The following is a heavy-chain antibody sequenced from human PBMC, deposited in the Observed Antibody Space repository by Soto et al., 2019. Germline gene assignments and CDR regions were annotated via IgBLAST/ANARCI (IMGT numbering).Heavy chain of an antibody. CDR3: ARGGVAPDRLYYGMDV. J-gene: IGHJ6*02. Sequence: GGSLRLSCAASGFTFSSYEMNWVRQAPGKGLEWVSYISSSGSTIYYADSVKGRFTMSRDNAKNSLYLQMKSLRAEDTAVYYCARGGVAPDRLYYGMDVWGQGTTVTVSS. CDR2: ISSSGSTI. CDR1: GFTFSSYE. V-gene: IGHV3-48*03. D-gene: IGHD2-15*01.